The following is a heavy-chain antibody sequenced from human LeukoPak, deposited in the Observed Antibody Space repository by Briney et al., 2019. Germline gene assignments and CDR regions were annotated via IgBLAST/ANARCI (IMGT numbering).Heavy chain of an antibody. CDR3: ARAVSGLYYYYYMDV. J-gene: IGHJ6*03. V-gene: IGHV1-2*02. CDR2: INPNSGGT. CDR1: GYTFTGYY. D-gene: IGHD3-10*01. Sequence: ASVKVSCKASGYTFTGYYMHWVRQAPGQGLEWMGWINPNSGGTNYAQKFQGRVTMTRDTSISTAYMELSRLRSDDTAVYYCARAVSGLYYYYYMDVWGKGTTVTVSS.